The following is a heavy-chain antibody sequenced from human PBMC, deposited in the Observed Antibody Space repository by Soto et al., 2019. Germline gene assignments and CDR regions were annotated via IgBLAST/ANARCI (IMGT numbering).Heavy chain of an antibody. CDR2: IRGSGGST. Sequence: GGSLRLSCAASGLTFSSYAMSWVRQAPGKGLEWVSAIRGSGGSTYYANSVKGRFTISRDNSKNTLYLQMNSLRAEDTAVYYCAKAGQYYYDSSGYSNYYGMDVWGQGTTVTVSS. D-gene: IGHD3-22*01. V-gene: IGHV3-23*01. CDR1: GLTFSSYA. J-gene: IGHJ6*02. CDR3: AKAGQYYYDSSGYSNYYGMDV.